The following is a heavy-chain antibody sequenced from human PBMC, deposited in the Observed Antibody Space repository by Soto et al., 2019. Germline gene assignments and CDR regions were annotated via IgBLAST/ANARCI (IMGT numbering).Heavy chain of an antibody. CDR3: ARGRGRYSSGWSWFDP. CDR2: IFQSGST. D-gene: IGHD6-19*01. J-gene: IGHJ5*02. CDR1: GXTIRSPDW. V-gene: IGHV4-4*01. Sequence: LSLTCGVSGXTIRSPDWWTWVRQPPGKGLEWIGEIFQSGSTNYTPSLESRVTISVDKSKNQFSLTLTSVTAADTAVYFCARGRGRYSSGWSWFDPWGQGILVTVSS.